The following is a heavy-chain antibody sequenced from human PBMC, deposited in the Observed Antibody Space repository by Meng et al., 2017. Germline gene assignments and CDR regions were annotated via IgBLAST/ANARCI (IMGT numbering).Heavy chain of an antibody. CDR1: GLSVTTSY. CDR3: ARDSSSGWYHNY. V-gene: IGHV3-53*01. J-gene: IGHJ4*02. D-gene: IGHD6-19*01. Sequence: GEAAEAGGGLRLPGGALSLSCTASGLSVTTSYMSWGRQAPGKGLEWVSVIYSGGSTYYADPVKGRFSISRDNSKNTLYLQMNSLRAEDTAVYFCARDSSSGWYHNYWGQGTLVTVSS. CDR2: IYSGGST.